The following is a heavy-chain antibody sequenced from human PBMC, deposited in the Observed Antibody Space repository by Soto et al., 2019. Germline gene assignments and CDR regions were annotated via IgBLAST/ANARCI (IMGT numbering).Heavy chain of an antibody. J-gene: IGHJ4*02. CDR1: GFTFSSYA. V-gene: IGHV3-30-3*01. Sequence: VQLVESGGGVVQPGRSLRLSCAASGFTFSSYAMHWVRQAPGKGLEWVAVISYDGSNKYYADSVKGRFTISRDNSKNTLYLQMNSLRAEDTAVYYCARDSTGTTENWGQGTLVTVSS. CDR3: ARDSTGTTEN. CDR2: ISYDGSNK. D-gene: IGHD1-1*01.